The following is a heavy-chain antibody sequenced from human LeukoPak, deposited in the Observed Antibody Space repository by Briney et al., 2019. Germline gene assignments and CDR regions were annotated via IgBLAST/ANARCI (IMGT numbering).Heavy chain of an antibody. CDR3: ARRSQYYYDSSGYFVFDY. CDR1: GYSFTSYW. Sequence: GESLKISCKGSGYSFTSYWIGWVRQMPGKGLEWMGIIYPGDSDTRYSPSFQGQVTISADKSISTAYLQWSSLKASDTAMYYCARRSQYYYDSSGYFVFDYWGQGTLVTVSS. D-gene: IGHD3-22*01. V-gene: IGHV5-51*01. CDR2: IYPGDSDT. J-gene: IGHJ4*02.